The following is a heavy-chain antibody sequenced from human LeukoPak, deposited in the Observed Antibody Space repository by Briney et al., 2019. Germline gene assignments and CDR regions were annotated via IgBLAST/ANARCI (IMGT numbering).Heavy chain of an antibody. V-gene: IGHV1-69*04. CDR3: PCNSYRKSWYIGAFDY. Sequence: GASVKVSCKAFGGTLSSYAISRVRRAPGQGLEWMGRIIPILGIANYAQKFQGRVTITADNSTGTAYMELSSMRCELRALRNRPCNSYRKSWYIGAFDYWGQGTLVTVSS. CDR2: IIPILGIA. CDR1: GGTLSSYA. D-gene: IGHD1-26*01. J-gene: IGHJ4*02.